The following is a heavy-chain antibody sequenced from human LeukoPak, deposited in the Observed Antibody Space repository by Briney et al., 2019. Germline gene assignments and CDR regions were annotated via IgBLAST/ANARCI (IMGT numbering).Heavy chain of an antibody. Sequence: PGGSLRLSCAASGFTFSSYWMSWVRQAPGKGLEWVANIKQDGSEKYYVDSVKGRFTISRDNAKNSLYLQMNSLRAEDTAVYYCARATLYYYDSSGYIDYWGQGTLVTVSS. CDR2: IKQDGSEK. D-gene: IGHD3-22*01. CDR1: GFTFSSYW. V-gene: IGHV3-7*01. CDR3: ARATLYYYDSSGYIDY. J-gene: IGHJ4*02.